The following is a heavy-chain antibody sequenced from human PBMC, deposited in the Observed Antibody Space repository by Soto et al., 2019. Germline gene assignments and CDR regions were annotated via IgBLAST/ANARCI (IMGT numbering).Heavy chain of an antibody. CDR2: ISGGDGDT. J-gene: IGHJ2*01. Sequence: EVQLLESGGGLVKPGGSLRLSCAASGFTFTNYAMTWVRQAPGKGLEWVSSISGGDGDTSYADSVKGRFTISRDNSENTMFLQMNSVRTDDTAVYYCAKDRFTSTVRKYWFFDLWGRGSLVTVSS. CDR1: GFTFTNYA. D-gene: IGHD3-10*01. CDR3: AKDRFTSTVRKYWFFDL. V-gene: IGHV3-23*01.